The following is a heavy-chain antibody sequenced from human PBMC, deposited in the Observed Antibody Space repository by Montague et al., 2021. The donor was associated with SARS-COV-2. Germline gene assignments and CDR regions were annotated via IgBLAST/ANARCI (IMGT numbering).Heavy chain of an antibody. CDR3: ARLAYCGADCFSGWVMFFDS. D-gene: IGHD2-21*02. Sequence: SETLSLTCAVSGGSFSSYYWSWIRKPPGKGLEWIAEINHSGSSNYNPSLKSRVTMSVDTSKDQFSLKLNSVTVADTAVYYCARLAYCGADCFSGWVMFFDSWGQGTLVTVSS. CDR2: INHSGSS. J-gene: IGHJ4*02. CDR1: GGSFSSYY. V-gene: IGHV4-34*01.